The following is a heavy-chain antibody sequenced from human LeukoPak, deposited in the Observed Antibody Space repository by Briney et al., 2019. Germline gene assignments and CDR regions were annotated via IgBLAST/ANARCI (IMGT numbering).Heavy chain of an antibody. Sequence: PSETLSLTCAVYGGSFSGYYWSWIRQPPGKGLEWIGEINHSGSTNYNPSLKSRVTISVDTSKNQFSLKLSSVTAADTAVYYCARHSFGDYYDSSGYYYGEYYFDYWGQGTLVTVSS. V-gene: IGHV4-34*01. CDR3: ARHSFGDYYDSSGYYYGEYYFDY. D-gene: IGHD3-22*01. CDR2: INHSGST. J-gene: IGHJ4*02. CDR1: GGSFSGYY.